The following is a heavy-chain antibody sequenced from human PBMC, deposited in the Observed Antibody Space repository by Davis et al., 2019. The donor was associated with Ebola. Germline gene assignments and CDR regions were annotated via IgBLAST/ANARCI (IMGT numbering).Heavy chain of an antibody. Sequence: GSLRLSCTVSGGSISSDYWSWIRQPPGKGLEWIGYIYYSGSTNYNPSLKSRVTISVDTSKNQFSLKLSSVTAADTAVYYCARSSRSYCTNGVCYPYYFDYWGQGTLVTVSS. CDR3: ARSSRSYCTNGVCYPYYFDY. CDR2: IYYSGST. CDR1: GGSISSDY. D-gene: IGHD2-8*01. V-gene: IGHV4-59*01. J-gene: IGHJ4*02.